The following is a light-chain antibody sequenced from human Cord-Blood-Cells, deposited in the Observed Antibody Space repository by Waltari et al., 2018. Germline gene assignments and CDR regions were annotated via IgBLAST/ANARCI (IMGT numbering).Light chain of an antibody. J-gene: IGKJ5*01. CDR1: QDISNY. V-gene: IGKV1-33*01. CDR3: QQYDNLLSIT. Sequence: IQMTQSPSSLSASVGDRVPITCQASQDISNYLNWYQQKPGKAPKLLIYDASNLETGVPSRFSGSGSGTDFTFTISSLQPEDIATYYCQQYDNLLSITFGQGTRLEIK. CDR2: DAS.